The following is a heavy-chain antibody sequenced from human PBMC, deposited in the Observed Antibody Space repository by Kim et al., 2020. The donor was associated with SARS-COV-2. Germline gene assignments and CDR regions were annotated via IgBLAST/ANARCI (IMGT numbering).Heavy chain of an antibody. CDR2: SYYSGST. V-gene: IGHV4-59*01. D-gene: IGHD1-26*01. J-gene: IGHJ3*02. Sequence: SETLSLTCTVSGGSISSYYWSWIRQPPGKGLEWMGYSYYSGSTNYNPSLKSRVTISVDTSKNQFSLKLSSVTAADTAVYYCARKWERLYYDAFDIWGQGT. CDR3: ARKWERLYYDAFDI. CDR1: GGSISSYY.